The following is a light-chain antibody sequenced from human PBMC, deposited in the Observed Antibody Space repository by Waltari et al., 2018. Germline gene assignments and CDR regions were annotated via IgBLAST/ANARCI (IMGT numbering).Light chain of an antibody. V-gene: IGKV1-16*02. J-gene: IGKJ4*01. CDR3: QQYNSYPLT. Sequence: DIQMTQSPSSLSASVGDRVTITCRASQDISNYLAWFQQNPGKAPKSLISAASSLQSGVPSKFSGSGSGTDFTLTISSLQAEDFATYYCQQYNSYPLTFGGGTKVEIK. CDR2: AAS. CDR1: QDISNY.